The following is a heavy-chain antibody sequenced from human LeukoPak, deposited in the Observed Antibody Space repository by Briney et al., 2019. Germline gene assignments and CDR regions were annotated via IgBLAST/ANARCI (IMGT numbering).Heavy chain of an antibody. CDR1: GGSISSYY. V-gene: IGHV4-59*01. D-gene: IGHD5-24*01. J-gene: IGHJ3*02. Sequence: PSQTLSLTCTVPGGSISSYYWSWIRQPPGKGLEWIGYIYYSGSTNYNPSLKSRVTISVDTSKNQFSLKLSSVTAADTAVYYCARARWLHEQDAFDIWGQGTMVTVSS. CDR2: IYYSGST. CDR3: ARARWLHEQDAFDI.